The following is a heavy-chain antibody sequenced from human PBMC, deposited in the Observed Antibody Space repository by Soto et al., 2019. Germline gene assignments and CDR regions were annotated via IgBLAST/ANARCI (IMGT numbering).Heavy chain of an antibody. CDR1: GGTFSSYA. V-gene: IGHV1-69*06. J-gene: IGHJ6*02. Sequence: SVKVSCKASGGTFSSYAISWVRQAPGQGLEWMGGIIPIFGTANYAQKFQGRVTITADKSTSTAYMELSSLRSEDTAVYYCARSRTMVRGVIYYYGMDVWGQGTTVTVSS. CDR3: ARSRTMVRGVIYYYGMDV. D-gene: IGHD3-10*01. CDR2: IIPIFGTA.